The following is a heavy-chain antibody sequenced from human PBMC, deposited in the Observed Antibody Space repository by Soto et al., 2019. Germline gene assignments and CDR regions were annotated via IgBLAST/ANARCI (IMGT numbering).Heavy chain of an antibody. CDR2: ISGSGGNT. Sequence: GGSLRLSCAASGLTFSSYAMSWVRQAPERGLEWVSSISGSGGNTYYADSVKGRFTISRDNSKNTLILQMNSLRAEDTAVYYCAIKPYRSGYHPFDYWCRGTLVTGSS. CDR1: GLTFSSYA. CDR3: AIKPYRSGYHPFDY. J-gene: IGHJ4*02. D-gene: IGHD3-22*01. V-gene: IGHV3-23*01.